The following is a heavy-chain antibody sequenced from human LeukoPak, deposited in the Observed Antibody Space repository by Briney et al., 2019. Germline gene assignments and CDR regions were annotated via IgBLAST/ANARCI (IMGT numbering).Heavy chain of an antibody. CDR2: ISSSSSYI. Sequence: GGSLRLSCAASGFTFSSYSMNWVRQAPGKGLEWVSSISSSSSYIYYADSVKGRFTISRDNAKNSLYLQMNSLRAGDTAVYYCARAPRTNGKYYFDYWGQGTLVTVSS. CDR3: ARAPRTNGKYYFDY. V-gene: IGHV3-21*01. CDR1: GFTFSSYS. D-gene: IGHD2-8*01. J-gene: IGHJ4*02.